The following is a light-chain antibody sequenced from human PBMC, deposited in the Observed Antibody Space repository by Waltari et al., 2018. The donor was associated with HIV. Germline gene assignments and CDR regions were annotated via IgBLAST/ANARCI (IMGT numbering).Light chain of an antibody. J-gene: IGLJ1*01. V-gene: IGLV2-11*01. Sequence: QSALTQPRSVSGSPGPSVTISCTGTSNDVGGYNYVSWYQQHPGKAPKLMIYDVTKRPSGVPDRFSGSKSGNTASLTISGLRAEDEADYYCCSYAGSSTFPYVFGTGTKVTVL. CDR1: SNDVGGYNY. CDR2: DVT. CDR3: CSYAGSSTFPYV.